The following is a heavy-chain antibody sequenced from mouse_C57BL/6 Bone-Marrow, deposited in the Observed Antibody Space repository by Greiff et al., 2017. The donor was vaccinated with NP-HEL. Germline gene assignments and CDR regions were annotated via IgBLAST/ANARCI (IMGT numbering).Heavy chain of an antibody. Sequence: EVQLVESGGGLVQPGGSMKLSCVASGFTFSNYWMNWVRQSPEKGLEWVAQIRLKSDNYATHYAESVTGRFTISRDDSKSSVYLQMNNLRAEDTGIYYCTQTGGYYGYFDYWGQGTTLTVSS. CDR2: IRLKSDNYAT. CDR1: GFTFSNYW. D-gene: IGHD1-1*01. CDR3: TQTGGYYGYFDY. J-gene: IGHJ2*01. V-gene: IGHV6-3*01.